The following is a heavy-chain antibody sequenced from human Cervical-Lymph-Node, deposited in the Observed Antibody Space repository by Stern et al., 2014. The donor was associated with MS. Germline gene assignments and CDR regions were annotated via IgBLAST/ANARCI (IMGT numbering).Heavy chain of an antibody. J-gene: IGHJ5*02. CDR2: INPNSGGT. D-gene: IGHD2-15*01. CDR1: GYTFTGYY. Sequence: QMQLVQSGAEVKKPGASVKVSCKASGYTFTGYYMHWVRQAPGQGLEWMGWINPNSGGTNYAQKFQGWVTMTRDTPISTAYMELSRLRSDDTAVYYCARDYCSGGSCYPLRFHNWFDPWGQGTLVTVSS. V-gene: IGHV1-2*04. CDR3: ARDYCSGGSCYPLRFHNWFDP.